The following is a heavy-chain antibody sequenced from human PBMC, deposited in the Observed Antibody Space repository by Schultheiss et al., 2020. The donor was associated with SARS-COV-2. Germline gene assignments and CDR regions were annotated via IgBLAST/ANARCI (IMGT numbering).Heavy chain of an antibody. J-gene: IGHJ3*02. V-gene: IGHV3-23*01. D-gene: IGHD5-18*01. CDR1: GFTFSSYA. Sequence: GGSLRLSCAASGFTFSSYAMSWVRQAPGKGLEWVSAISGSGGSTYYADSVKGRFTISRDNSKNTLYLQMNSLRAEYTAVYYCAKDTAMGDDAFDIWGQGTMVTVSS. CDR2: ISGSGGST. CDR3: AKDTAMGDDAFDI.